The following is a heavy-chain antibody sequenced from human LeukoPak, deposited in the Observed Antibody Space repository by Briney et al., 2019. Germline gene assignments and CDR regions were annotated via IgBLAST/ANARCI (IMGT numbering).Heavy chain of an antibody. J-gene: IGHJ5*02. V-gene: IGHV4-59*08. Sequence: KPSETLSLTCTVSGGSTSGYYWSWIRQPPGKGLEWIGYIYYSGSTNYNPSLKSRVTISVDTSKNQFSLKLSSVTAADTAVYYCARSAGITGTRAWFDPWGQGTLVTVSS. CDR1: GGSTSGYY. CDR2: IYYSGST. D-gene: IGHD1-20*01. CDR3: ARSAGITGTRAWFDP.